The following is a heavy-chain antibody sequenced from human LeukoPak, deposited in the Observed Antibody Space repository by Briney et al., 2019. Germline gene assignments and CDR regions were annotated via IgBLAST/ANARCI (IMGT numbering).Heavy chain of an antibody. Sequence: PSETLSLTCTVSGGSISSGSYYWSWIRQPPGKGLEWIGSIYHSGSTYYNPSLKSRVTISVDTSKNQFSLKLSSVTAADTAVYYCASSSGGYDYGVDYWGQGTLVTVSS. V-gene: IGHV4-39*07. CDR2: IYHSGST. D-gene: IGHD5-12*01. J-gene: IGHJ4*02. CDR3: ASSSGGYDYGVDY. CDR1: GGSISSGSYY.